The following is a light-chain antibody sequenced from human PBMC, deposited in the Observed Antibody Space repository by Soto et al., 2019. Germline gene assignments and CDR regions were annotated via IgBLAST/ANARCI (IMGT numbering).Light chain of an antibody. J-gene: IGKJ3*01. Sequence: EIVMTQSPATLSVSPGARATLSCRASQRIDTSLAWYQQRPGQAPRLLLYNAATRATGIPGRFSGRWFGTEFTLTISSLQSEDFALYYCQQYYKWPPFTFGPGTKVDI. CDR1: QRIDTS. CDR3: QQYYKWPPFT. CDR2: NAA. V-gene: IGKV3-15*01.